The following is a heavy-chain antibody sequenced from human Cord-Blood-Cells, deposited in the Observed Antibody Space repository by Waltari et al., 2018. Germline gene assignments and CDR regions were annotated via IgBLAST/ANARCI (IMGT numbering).Heavy chain of an antibody. V-gene: IGHV3-30-3*01. CDR3: AFLDY. Sequence: QVQLVESGGGVVQSGRSLRLSCEDSGFTFSGYAMHWVRQAPGKGLEWVAVISYDGSNKYYADSVKGRFTISRDNSKNTLYLQMNSLRAEDTALYYCAFLDYWGQGTLVTVSS. J-gene: IGHJ4*02. CDR1: GFTFSGYA. CDR2: ISYDGSNK.